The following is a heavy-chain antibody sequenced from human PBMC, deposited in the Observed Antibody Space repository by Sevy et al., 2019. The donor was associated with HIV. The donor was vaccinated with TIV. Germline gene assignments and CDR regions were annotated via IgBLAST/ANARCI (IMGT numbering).Heavy chain of an antibody. D-gene: IGHD3-10*01. V-gene: IGHV3-30-3*01. CDR2: ISYDGSNK. CDR3: AREEGTMVRGVISPWAQPDYYYYGMDV. CDR1: GFTFSSYA. J-gene: IGHJ6*02. Sequence: GGSLRLSCAASGFTFSSYAMHWVRQAPGKGLEWVAVISYDGSNKYYADSVKDRFTISRDNSKNTLYLQMNSLRAEDTAVYYCAREEGTMVRGVISPWAQPDYYYYGMDVWGQGTTVTVSS.